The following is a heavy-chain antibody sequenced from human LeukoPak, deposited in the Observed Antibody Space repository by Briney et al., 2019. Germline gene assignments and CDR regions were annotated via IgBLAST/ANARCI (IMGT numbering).Heavy chain of an antibody. CDR3: ARRLTYGSGTARGDAFDI. CDR1: GYSFTSYW. D-gene: IGHD3-10*01. Sequence: GESLKISCKGSGYSFTSYWISWVRQMPGKGLEWMGRIDPSDSYTNYSPSFQGHVTISADKSISTAYLQWSSLKASDTAMYYCARRLTYGSGTARGDAFDIWGQGTMVTVSS. V-gene: IGHV5-10-1*01. CDR2: IDPSDSYT. J-gene: IGHJ3*02.